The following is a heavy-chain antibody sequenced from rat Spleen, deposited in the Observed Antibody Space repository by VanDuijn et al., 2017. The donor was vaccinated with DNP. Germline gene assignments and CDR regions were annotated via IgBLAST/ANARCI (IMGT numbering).Heavy chain of an antibody. CDR1: GYSITTNY. CDR3: ARYSFSSYRFSY. Sequence: EVQLQESGPGLVKPSQSLSLTCSVTGYSITTNYWGWIRKFPGNKMEWMGYISYSGSTSYNPSLKSRISITRDTSKNQFFLQLNSVTIEDTATYYCARYSFSSYRFSYWGQGTLVTVSS. J-gene: IGHJ3*01. V-gene: IGHV3-1*01. CDR2: ISYSGST. D-gene: IGHD1-2*01.